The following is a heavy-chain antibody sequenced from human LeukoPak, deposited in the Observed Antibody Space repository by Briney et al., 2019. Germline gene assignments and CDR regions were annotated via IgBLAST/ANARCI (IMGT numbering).Heavy chain of an antibody. D-gene: IGHD3-22*01. CDR2: ISGSGGST. J-gene: IGHJ4*02. CDR1: GFTFSSYA. V-gene: IGHV3-23*01. CDR3: ARDRYYYDSSGYYDY. Sequence: GGSLRLSCAASGFTFSSYAMSWVRQAPGKGLEWVSAISGSGGSTYYADSVKGRFTISRDSSKNTLYLQMNSLRAEDTAVYYCARDRYYYDSSGYYDYWGQGTLVTVSS.